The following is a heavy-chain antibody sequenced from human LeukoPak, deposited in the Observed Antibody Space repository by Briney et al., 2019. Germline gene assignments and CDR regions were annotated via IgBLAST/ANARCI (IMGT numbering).Heavy chain of an antibody. D-gene: IGHD6-6*01. Sequence: SETLSLTCTVSGGSISSSGHYWGWIRQPPGKGLEWIGSIYYSGSTYYNPSLKSRVTISVDTSKNQFSLKLSSVTAADTAVYYCANMIAARVYNWFDPWGQGTLVTVSS. CDR2: IYYSGST. V-gene: IGHV4-39*01. CDR3: ANMIAARVYNWFDP. J-gene: IGHJ5*02. CDR1: GGSISSSGHY.